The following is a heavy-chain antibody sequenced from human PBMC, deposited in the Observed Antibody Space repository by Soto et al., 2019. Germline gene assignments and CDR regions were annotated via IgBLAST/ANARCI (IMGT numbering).Heavy chain of an antibody. Sequence: QVQLVESGGGVVQPGRSLRLSCAASGFTFSSYGMHWVRQAPGKGLEWVAVISYDGSNKYYADSVKGRFTISRDNSKNPLYLQMNSLRAEDTAVYYCAKDVVLAAFDIWGQGTMVTVSS. J-gene: IGHJ3*02. CDR3: AKDVVLAAFDI. CDR2: ISYDGSNK. CDR1: GFTFSSYG. V-gene: IGHV3-30*18. D-gene: IGHD6-6*01.